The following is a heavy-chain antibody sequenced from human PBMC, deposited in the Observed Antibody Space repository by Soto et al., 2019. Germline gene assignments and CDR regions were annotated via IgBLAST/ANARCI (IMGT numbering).Heavy chain of an antibody. CDR3: AREEGGGYDHRWFDP. J-gene: IGHJ5*02. CDR1: GGSISSSGCY. D-gene: IGHD5-12*01. Sequence: PSETLSLTCTVSGGSISSSGCYWSWIRQHPGKGLEWIGYIYDSGSTYYNPSLKSRVTISVDTSKNQFSLKLSSVTAADTAVYYCAREEGGGYDHRWFDPWGQGTLVTVSS. V-gene: IGHV4-31*03. CDR2: IYDSGST.